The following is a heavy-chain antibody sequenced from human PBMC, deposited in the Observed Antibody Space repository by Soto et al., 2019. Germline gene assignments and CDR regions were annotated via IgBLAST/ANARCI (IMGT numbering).Heavy chain of an antibody. Sequence: LSLTCTVSGGSISSSSYYWGWIRQPPGKGLEWIGSIYYSGSTYYNPSLRSRVTISVDTSKNQFSLKLSSVTAADTAVYYCARRQYQLPFDYWGQGILVTVSS. J-gene: IGHJ4*02. CDR3: ARRQYQLPFDY. CDR2: IYYSGST. D-gene: IGHD2-2*01. V-gene: IGHV4-39*01. CDR1: GGSISSSSYY.